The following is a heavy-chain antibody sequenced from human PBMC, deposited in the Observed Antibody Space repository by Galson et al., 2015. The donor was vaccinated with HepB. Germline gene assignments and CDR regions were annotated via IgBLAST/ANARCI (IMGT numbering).Heavy chain of an antibody. D-gene: IGHD3-3*01. V-gene: IGHV4-39*01. CDR1: GGSISSSSYY. CDR3: ARDPGTNTIFGVVTHYYYYYGMDV. J-gene: IGHJ6*02. CDR2: IYYSGST. Sequence: ETLSLTCTVSGGSISSSSYYWGWIRQPPGKGLEWIGSIYYSGSTYYNPSLKSRVTISVDTSKNQFSLKLSSVTAADTAVYYCARDPGTNTIFGVVTHYYYYYGMDVWGQGTTVTVSS.